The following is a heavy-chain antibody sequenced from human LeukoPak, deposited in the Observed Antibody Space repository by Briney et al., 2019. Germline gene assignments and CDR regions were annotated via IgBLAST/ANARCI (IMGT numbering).Heavy chain of an antibody. CDR1: GITLSGYD. J-gene: IGHJ4*02. D-gene: IGHD3-10*01. CDR2: IGSVGDT. V-gene: IGHV3-13*04. CDR3: VRGIGDYYDSGASVC. Sequence: PGGSLRLSCAASGITLSGYDMHWVRQSTGKGLEWVSGIGSVGDTYYAGSVKGRFTISREDAKKSLYLQMNSLRAGDTAVYYCVRGIGDYYDSGASVCWGQGTRVTVAP.